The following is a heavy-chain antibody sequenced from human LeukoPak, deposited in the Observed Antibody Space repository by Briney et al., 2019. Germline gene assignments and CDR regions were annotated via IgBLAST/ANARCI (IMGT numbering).Heavy chain of an antibody. D-gene: IGHD6-19*01. CDR2: IYYSGNT. J-gene: IGHJ4*02. V-gene: IGHV4-59*01. CDR1: GGSISSYY. Sequence: SETLSLTCTISGGSISSYYWSWIRQPPGKGLEWVGYIYYSGNTNYSPSLKSRATISIDTSKKEFSLKLTSVTAADTAVYYCARSTVSVAGLLDYWDQGTLVTVSS. CDR3: ARSTVSVAGLLDY.